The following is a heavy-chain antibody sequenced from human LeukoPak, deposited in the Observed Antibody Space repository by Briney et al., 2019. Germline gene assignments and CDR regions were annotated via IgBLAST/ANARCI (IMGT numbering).Heavy chain of an antibody. Sequence: SGGSLRLSCAASGFTFSTYAMNWVRQAPGKGLEWISGISARGGTTYYADSVKGRFTISRDNSKDTLYLQMNSLRAEDTAVYFCAKDTCSGGNCYFPFDFWGQGTLVTVSS. V-gene: IGHV3-23*01. CDR2: ISARGGTT. CDR3: AKDTCSGGNCYFPFDF. J-gene: IGHJ4*02. CDR1: GFTFSTYA. D-gene: IGHD2-15*01.